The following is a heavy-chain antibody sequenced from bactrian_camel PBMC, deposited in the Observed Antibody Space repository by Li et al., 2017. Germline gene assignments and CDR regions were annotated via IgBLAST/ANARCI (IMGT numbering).Heavy chain of an antibody. CDR3: AARRAESVAGTWYLDPTAFED. J-gene: IGHJ4*01. CDR2: VDSEGKI. D-gene: IGHD6*01. Sequence: HVQLVESGGGSVQAGGSLRLTCVGSGTALYSTRCMAWFRQAPGREREGIAAVDSEGKIRYAESVKGRFTIAKDNAENTLSLHMNSLKPEDTAMYYCAARRAESVAGTWYLDPTAFEDWGRGTQVTVS. CDR1: GTALYSTRC. V-gene: IGHV3S53*01.